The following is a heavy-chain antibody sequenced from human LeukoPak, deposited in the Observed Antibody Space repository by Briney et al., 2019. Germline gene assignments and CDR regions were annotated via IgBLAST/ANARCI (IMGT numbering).Heavy chain of an antibody. CDR3: ANHGYDSSGSLTFVDY. Sequence: SETLSLTCAVYGGSFSGYYWSWIRQPPGKGLEWIGEINHSGSTNYNPSLKSRVTISVDTSKNQFSLKLSSVTAADTAVYYCANHGYDSSGSLTFVDYWGQGTLVTVSS. J-gene: IGHJ4*02. CDR1: GGSFSGYY. D-gene: IGHD3-22*01. CDR2: INHSGST. V-gene: IGHV4-34*01.